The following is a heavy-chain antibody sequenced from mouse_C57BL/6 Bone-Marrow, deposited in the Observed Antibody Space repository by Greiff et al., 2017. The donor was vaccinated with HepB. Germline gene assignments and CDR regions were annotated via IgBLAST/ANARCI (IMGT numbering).Heavy chain of an antibody. CDR3: ARNYYGNYALLYWYFDV. Sequence: DVKLVESGGGLVKPGGSLKLSCAASGFTFSDYGMHWVRQAPEKGLEWVAYISSGSSTIYYADTVKGRFTISRDNAKNTLFLQMTSLRSEDTAMYYCARNYYGNYALLYWYFDVWGTGTTVTVSS. D-gene: IGHD2-1*01. CDR2: ISSGSSTI. J-gene: IGHJ1*03. CDR1: GFTFSDYG. V-gene: IGHV5-17*01.